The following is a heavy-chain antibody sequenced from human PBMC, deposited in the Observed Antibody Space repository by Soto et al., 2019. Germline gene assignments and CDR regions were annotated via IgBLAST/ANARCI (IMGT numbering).Heavy chain of an antibody. CDR1: GYTFTSYG. CDR3: ARAELYDFWSGPAPGYFDL. V-gene: IGHV1-18*01. Sequence: ASVKVSCKASGYTFTSYGISWVRQAPGQGLEWMGWISAYNGNTNYAQKLQGRVTMTTDTSMSTAYMELRSLRSDDTAVYYCARAELYDFWSGPAPGYFDLWGRGTLVTVSS. CDR2: ISAYNGNT. J-gene: IGHJ2*01. D-gene: IGHD3-3*01.